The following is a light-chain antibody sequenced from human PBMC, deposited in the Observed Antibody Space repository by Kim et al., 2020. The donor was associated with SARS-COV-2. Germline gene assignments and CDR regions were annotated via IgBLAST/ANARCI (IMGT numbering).Light chain of an antibody. CDR1: QSVSSAY. CDR2: DAS. CDR3: QQYGSLPRT. Sequence: SPGERATLACKASQSVSSAYLACYQQKPGQAPRLLIYDASRRATGIPDRFSGSGSGTDFTLTISRLEPEDFAIYYCQQYGSLPRTFGQGTKVDIK. J-gene: IGKJ1*01. V-gene: IGKV3-20*01.